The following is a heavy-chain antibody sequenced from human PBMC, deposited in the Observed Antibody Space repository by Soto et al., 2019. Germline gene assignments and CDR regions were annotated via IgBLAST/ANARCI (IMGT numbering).Heavy chain of an antibody. Sequence: QVQLVQSGAEEKKPESSVKVSCKAPGSTFSTYAISWVRQAPGQGLEWMGGIIPMFGTANYAQRFQDRVTITADESTNTVYMELSSLTSEDTAVYFCASGIQLWLRRINNGYSGWGQGTLVTVSS. D-gene: IGHD5-18*01. CDR1: GSTFSTYA. J-gene: IGHJ4*02. CDR3: ASGIQLWLRRINNGYSG. V-gene: IGHV1-69*12. CDR2: IIPMFGTA.